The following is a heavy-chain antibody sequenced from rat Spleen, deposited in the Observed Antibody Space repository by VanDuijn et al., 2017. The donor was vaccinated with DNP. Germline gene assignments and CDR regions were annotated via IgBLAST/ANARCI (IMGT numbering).Heavy chain of an antibody. CDR1: GFTFSDYN. J-gene: IGHJ2*01. D-gene: IGHD1-12*02. CDR3: ARQPYYDGSYYYFDY. CDR2: ISTGGGNT. V-gene: IGHV5S13*01. Sequence: EVQLVESGGGLVQSGRSLKVSCAASGFTFSDYNMAWVRQAPKKGLEWVATISTGGGNTYYRDSVKGRFTISRDNAKNTQYLQMDSLRSEDTATYYCARQPYYDGSYYYFDYWGQGVMVTVSS.